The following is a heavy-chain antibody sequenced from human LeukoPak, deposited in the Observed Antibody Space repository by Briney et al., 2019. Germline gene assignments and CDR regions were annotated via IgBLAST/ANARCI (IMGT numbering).Heavy chain of an antibody. J-gene: IGHJ4*02. V-gene: IGHV1-24*01. CDR3: ATVRYFDSSGHLDLDY. CDR2: FDPEDGET. CDR1: GFTFTSSA. D-gene: IGHD3-22*01. Sequence: ASVKVSCKASGFTFTSSAVQWVRQARGKGLEWMGGFDPEDGETIYAQKFQGRVTMTEDTSTDTAYMELSSLRSEDTAVYYCATVRYFDSSGHLDLDYWGQGTLVTVSP.